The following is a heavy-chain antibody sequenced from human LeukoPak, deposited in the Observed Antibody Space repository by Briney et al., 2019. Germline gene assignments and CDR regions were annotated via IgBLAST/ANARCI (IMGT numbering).Heavy chain of an antibody. CDR2: IIPIFGTA. V-gene: IGHV1-69*05. D-gene: IGHD2-2*02. CDR3: AVVPAAIGYYYMDV. CDR1: GGTFSSYA. Sequence: ASVKVSCKASGGTFSSYAISWVRQAPGQGLEWMGRIIPIFGTANYAQKFQGRVTITTDESTSTAYMELRSLRAEDTAVYYCAVVPAAIGYYYMDVWGKGTTVTVSS. J-gene: IGHJ6*03.